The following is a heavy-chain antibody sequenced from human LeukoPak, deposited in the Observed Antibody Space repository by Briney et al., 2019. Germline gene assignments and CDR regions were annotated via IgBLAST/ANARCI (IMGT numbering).Heavy chain of an antibody. CDR1: GGSFSGYY. J-gene: IGHJ4*02. V-gene: IGHV4-34*01. D-gene: IGHD3-10*01. CDR2: ISHSGST. CDR3: SRGGTDKLLWFGELLSRAIDY. Sequence: PSETLSLTCAVSGGSFSGYYWSWIRQPPGKGLEWIGEISHSGSTNYNPYPKIQVPISVETSKNKTSLNLITVTSADTAAHSCSRGGTDKLLWFGELLSRAIDYWGQGTLVTVSS.